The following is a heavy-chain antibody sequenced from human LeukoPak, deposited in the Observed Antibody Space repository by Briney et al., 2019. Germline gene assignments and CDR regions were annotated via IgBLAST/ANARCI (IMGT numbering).Heavy chain of an antibody. CDR1: SYVLRTYG. J-gene: IGHJ6*04. D-gene: IGHD1-14*01. CDR3: AGGADFGGDGLTLDV. Sequence: ASVKVSCKASSYVLRTYGISWVRQAPGQGLEWMGWISAYKGDTNYARKFRGRVTMTTDTSTNTTYLELRSLRSDDTAVYYCAGGADFGGDGLTLDVWGKGTTVTVSS. CDR2: ISAYKGDT. V-gene: IGHV1-18*01.